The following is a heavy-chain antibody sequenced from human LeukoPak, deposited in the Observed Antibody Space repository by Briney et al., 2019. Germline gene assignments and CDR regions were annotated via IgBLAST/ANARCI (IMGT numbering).Heavy chain of an antibody. D-gene: IGHD5-24*01. J-gene: IGHJ6*02. CDR2: IYYSGST. CDR3: ARDGDGSKYYYYYYGMDV. V-gene: IGHV4-39*02. CDR1: GGSISSSSYY. Sequence: SETLSLTCTVSGGSISSSSYYWGWIRQPPGKGLEWIGSIYYSGSTYYNPSLKSRVTISVDTSKNQFSLKLSSVTAADTAVYYCARDGDGSKYYYYYYGMDVWGQGTRSPSP.